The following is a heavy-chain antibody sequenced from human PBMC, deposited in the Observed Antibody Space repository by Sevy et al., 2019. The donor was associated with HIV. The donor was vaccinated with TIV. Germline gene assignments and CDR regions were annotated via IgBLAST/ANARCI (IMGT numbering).Heavy chain of an antibody. CDR1: AFIFTNYA. CDR3: AKGYSSNYYGIFDY. CDR2: ISGSGENT. Sequence: GGSPRLSCAASAFIFTNYAMTWVRQPPGKGLEWVSTISGSGENTYYADSVKGRFTISRDNSRSTLYLQMNSLRAEDTALYYCAKGYSSNYYGIFDYWGQGALVTVSS. D-gene: IGHD6-13*01. V-gene: IGHV3-23*01. J-gene: IGHJ4*02.